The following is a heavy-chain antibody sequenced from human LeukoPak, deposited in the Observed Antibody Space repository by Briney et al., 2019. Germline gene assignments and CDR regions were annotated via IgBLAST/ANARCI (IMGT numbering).Heavy chain of an antibody. CDR3: ARRGYNYGWFDP. CDR2: IYYSGST. CDR1: GGSISNYY. J-gene: IGHJ5*02. D-gene: IGHD5-18*01. V-gene: IGHV4-59*01. Sequence: TSETLSLTCTVSGGSISNYYWSWIRQPPGKGLEWIGYIYYSGSTNCNPSLKSRVTISVDTSKNQFSLKLSSVTAADTAVYYCARRGYNYGWFDPWGQGTLVTVSS.